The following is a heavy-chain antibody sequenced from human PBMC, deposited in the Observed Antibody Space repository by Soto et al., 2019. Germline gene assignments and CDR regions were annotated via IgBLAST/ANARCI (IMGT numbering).Heavy chain of an antibody. J-gene: IGHJ5*02. CDR3: ARDGCSGGSCPLVWFDP. D-gene: IGHD2-15*01. CDR2: IIPIFGTA. CDR1: GGTFSSYA. Sequence: QVQLVQSGAEVKKPGSSVKVSCKASGGTFSSYAISWVRQAPGQGLEWMGGIIPIFGTANYAQKFQGRVTITADESTSTAYMELSSLRSEDTAVYYCARDGCSGGSCPLVWFDPWGQGTLVTVSS. V-gene: IGHV1-69*12.